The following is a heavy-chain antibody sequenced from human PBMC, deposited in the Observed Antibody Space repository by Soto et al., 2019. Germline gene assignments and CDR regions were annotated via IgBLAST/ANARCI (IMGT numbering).Heavy chain of an antibody. D-gene: IGHD2-15*01. CDR2: IIPPFGTA. CDR3: ARDGYCRGGSYYDPWFGP. Sequence: QVQLVQSGAEVKKPGSSVKVSCKASGGTFSSYAISWVRQAPGQGLEWMGGIIPPFGTANYAQKFQGRVTITADESTRTGYIERCCGTSSDTAVYYCARDGYCRGGSYYDPWFGPCGQGALVTVSS. V-gene: IGHV1-69*12. J-gene: IGHJ5*02. CDR1: GGTFSSYA.